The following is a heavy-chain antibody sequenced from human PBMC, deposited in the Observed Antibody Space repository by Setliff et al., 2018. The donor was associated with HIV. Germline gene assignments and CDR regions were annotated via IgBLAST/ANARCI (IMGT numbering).Heavy chain of an antibody. Sequence: PSETLSLTCAVYGGSFTGHYWSWIRQTPGKGLEWIGEINHSGSTKYNPSLKSRVTISVDKTKNQFSLNLSSVTAADTAVYYCAREAHYSSSWSGRRVAWFDAWGQGTPVTVSS. D-gene: IGHD6-13*01. J-gene: IGHJ5*02. V-gene: IGHV4-34*01. CDR1: GGSFTGHY. CDR2: INHSGST. CDR3: AREAHYSSSWSGRRVAWFDA.